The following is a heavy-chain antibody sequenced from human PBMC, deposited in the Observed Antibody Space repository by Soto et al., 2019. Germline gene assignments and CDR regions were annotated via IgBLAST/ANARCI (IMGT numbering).Heavy chain of an antibody. CDR2: ISGSGGST. CDR3: AKVLYPMIVVVADAFDI. CDR1: GFTFSSYA. V-gene: IGHV3-23*01. D-gene: IGHD3-22*01. Sequence: GGSLRLSCAASGFTFSSYAMSWVRQAPGKGLEWVSAISGSGGSTYYADSVKGRFTISRDNSKNTLYLQMNSLRAEDTAVYYCAKVLYPMIVVVADAFDIWGQGTMVTVSS. J-gene: IGHJ3*02.